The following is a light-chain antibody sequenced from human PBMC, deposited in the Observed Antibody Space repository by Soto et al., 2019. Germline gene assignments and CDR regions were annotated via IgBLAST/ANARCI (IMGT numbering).Light chain of an antibody. CDR1: QGISSY. Sequence: QLTKSPSPLSASVGDRVAITCRASQGISSYLAWYQKKPGKAPNLLIYAASTLQSGVPSRFSGSGSGTDFTLTISSLQPEDFATYYCQQLNTYPITFGQGTRLEIK. CDR2: AAS. CDR3: QQLNTYPIT. J-gene: IGKJ5*01. V-gene: IGKV1-9*01.